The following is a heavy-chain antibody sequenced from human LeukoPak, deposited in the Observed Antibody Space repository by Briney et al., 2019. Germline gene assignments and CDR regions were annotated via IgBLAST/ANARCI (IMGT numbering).Heavy chain of an antibody. J-gene: IGHJ3*02. CDR1: GGSISSYY. D-gene: IGHD3-22*01. CDR2: ISSSGST. CDR3: ARGPYSYDSSGAFDI. V-gene: IGHV4-4*07. Sequence: PSETLSLTCSVSGGSISSYYWSWIRQPAGKGLEWIGRISSSGSTNYNPSLKSRVTISVDTSKNQFSLKLSSVTAADTAVYFCARGPYSYDSSGAFDIWGQGTMVTVSS.